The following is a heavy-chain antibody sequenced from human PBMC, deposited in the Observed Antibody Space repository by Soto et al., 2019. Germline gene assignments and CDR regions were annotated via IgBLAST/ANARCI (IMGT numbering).Heavy chain of an antibody. J-gene: IGHJ4*02. CDR2: IYYSGST. V-gene: IGHV4-39*01. Sequence: PSETLSLTCTVSGGSISSSGYYWAWIRQSPEKGLEWIASIYYSGSTYYTPSLKSRLTISGDTSKNQFSLKLSSVTAADTAVYYRARASYDSSTYYLDYWGQGTLVTVSS. CDR3: ARASYDSSTYYLDY. CDR1: GGSISSSGYY. D-gene: IGHD3-22*01.